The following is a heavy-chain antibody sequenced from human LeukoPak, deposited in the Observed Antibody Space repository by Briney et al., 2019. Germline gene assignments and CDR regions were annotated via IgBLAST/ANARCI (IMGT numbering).Heavy chain of an antibody. CDR3: AKEAYRVGRPLFDY. CDR2: IGAGDTGT. V-gene: IGHV3-23*01. D-gene: IGHD1-26*01. CDR1: GVIFSSYA. J-gene: IGHJ4*02. Sequence: GGSLRLSCAASGVIFSSYAMSWVRQTPEKGLEWVSGIGAGDTGTYYADSVKGRFTMSRGISKNTLYLEVNSLRVEDTAVYYCAKEAYRVGRPLFDYWGQGTLVTVSS.